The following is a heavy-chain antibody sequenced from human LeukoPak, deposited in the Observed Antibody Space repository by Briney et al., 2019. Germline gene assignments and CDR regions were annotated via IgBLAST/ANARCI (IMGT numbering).Heavy chain of an antibody. V-gene: IGHV3-74*01. Sequence: PGGSLRLSCAASGFTFTSYYMHWVRQAPGKGLVWVSRISGDGSNTIYADSVKGRFTISRDNPKNTLYLQMNSLRADDTAVYYCAMWGDYDILTGYYDSDYWGQGTLVTVSS. CDR3: AMWGDYDILTGYYDSDY. D-gene: IGHD3-9*01. CDR2: ISGDGSNT. CDR1: GFTFTSYY. J-gene: IGHJ4*02.